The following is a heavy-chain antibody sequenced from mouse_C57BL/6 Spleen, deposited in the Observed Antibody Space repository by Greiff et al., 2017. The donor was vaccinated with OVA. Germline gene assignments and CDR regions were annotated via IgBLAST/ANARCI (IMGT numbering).Heavy chain of an antibody. J-gene: IGHJ1*03. CDR3: ARGVYYYGSSYDWYFDV. Sequence: VQLQQSGPELVKPGASVKIPCKASGYTFTDYNMDWVKQSHGKSLEWIGDINPNNGGTIYNQKFKGKATLTVDKSSSTAYRELRSLTSEDTAVYYCARGVYYYGSSYDWYFDVWGTGTTVTVSS. CDR2: INPNNGGT. CDR1: GYTFTDYN. D-gene: IGHD1-1*01. V-gene: IGHV1-18*01.